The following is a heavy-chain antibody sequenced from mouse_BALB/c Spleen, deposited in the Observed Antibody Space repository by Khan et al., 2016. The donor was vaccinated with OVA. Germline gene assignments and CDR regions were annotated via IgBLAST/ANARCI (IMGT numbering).Heavy chain of an antibody. CDR2: INPNNGGI. CDR1: GYTFSSYY. J-gene: IGHJ3*01. CDR3: TRSGYGSFAD. Sequence: QVRLQQSGAELVKPGASVKLSCKASGYTFSSYYMYWVKPRPGQGLEWIGEINPNNGGINFNEKFKSKAALTVDKSSTTAYMQLSSLTSEDSAVYYCTRSGYGSFADWGQGTLVTVPT. D-gene: IGHD2-2*01. V-gene: IGHV1S81*02.